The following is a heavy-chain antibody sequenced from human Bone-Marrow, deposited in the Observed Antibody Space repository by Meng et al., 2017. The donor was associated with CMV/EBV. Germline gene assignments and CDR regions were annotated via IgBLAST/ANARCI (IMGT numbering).Heavy chain of an antibody. J-gene: IGHJ6*02. CDR1: GFTFSSYW. CDR2: INSDGSST. Sequence: GESLKISCAASGFTFSSYWMHWVRQAPGKGLVWVSRINSDGSSTSYADSVKGRFTISRDNAKNTLYLQMNSLRAEDTAVYYCARGCSTSCYYGMDVWGQGTTVTVSS. D-gene: IGHD2-2*01. V-gene: IGHV3-74*01. CDR3: ARGCSTSCYYGMDV.